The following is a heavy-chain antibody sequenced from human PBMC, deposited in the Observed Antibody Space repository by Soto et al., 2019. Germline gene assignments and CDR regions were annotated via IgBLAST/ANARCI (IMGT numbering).Heavy chain of an antibody. CDR1: GYTFTGYY. D-gene: IGHD2-8*01. J-gene: IGHJ6*02. CDR3: ARGADIVLMVYAISGGMDV. V-gene: IGHV1-2*02. Sequence: ASVKASCKASGYTFTGYYMHWVRQAPGQGLEWMGWINPNSGGTNYAQKFQGRVTMTRDTSISTAYMELSRLRSDDTAVYYCARGADIVLMVYAISGGMDVWGQGTTVTVSS. CDR2: INPNSGGT.